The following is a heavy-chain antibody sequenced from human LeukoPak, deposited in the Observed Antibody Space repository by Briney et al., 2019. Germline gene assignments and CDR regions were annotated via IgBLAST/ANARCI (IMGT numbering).Heavy chain of an antibody. CDR1: GFTFSSHS. CDR3: ARTVVPSAIRYSYGMDV. V-gene: IGHV3-48*02. Sequence: PGGSLRLSCVGSGFTFSSHSMSWVRQAPGKGLEWVSNINGRSTTMNYADSVKGRFVISRDNAKNSLYLQMKSLRDEDTAVYYCARTVVPSAIRYSYGMDVWGQGTTVTVSS. J-gene: IGHJ6*02. CDR2: INGRSTTM. D-gene: IGHD2-2*02.